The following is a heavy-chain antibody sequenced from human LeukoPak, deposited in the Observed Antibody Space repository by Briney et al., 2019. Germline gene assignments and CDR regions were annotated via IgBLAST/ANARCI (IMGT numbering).Heavy chain of an antibody. J-gene: IGHJ4*02. CDR3: ARATGTKVPPGY. V-gene: IGHV4-31*03. CDR1: GGSIGSGDYF. Sequence: SETLSLTCSVSGGSIGSGDYFWTWIRQHPGKGLEYIGYLFSNGSAYYSPSLRSRLTISGDTSKNQFSLKLSSVTAADTAVYYCARATGTKVPPGYWGQGTLVTVSS. D-gene: IGHD1-7*01. CDR2: LFSNGSA.